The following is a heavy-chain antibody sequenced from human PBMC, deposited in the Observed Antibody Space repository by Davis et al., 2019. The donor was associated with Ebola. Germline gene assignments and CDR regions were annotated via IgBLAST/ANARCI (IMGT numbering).Heavy chain of an antibody. CDR2: INHSGST. CDR3: AREIKQLLPPYYYYYGMDV. Sequence: SETLSLTCAVYGGSFSGYYWSWIRQPPGKGLEWIGEINHSGSTNYNPSLKSRVTISVDTSKNQFSLKLSSVTAADTAVYYCAREIKQLLPPYYYYYGMDVWGQGTTVTVSS. J-gene: IGHJ6*02. D-gene: IGHD6-6*01. V-gene: IGHV4-34*01. CDR1: GGSFSGYY.